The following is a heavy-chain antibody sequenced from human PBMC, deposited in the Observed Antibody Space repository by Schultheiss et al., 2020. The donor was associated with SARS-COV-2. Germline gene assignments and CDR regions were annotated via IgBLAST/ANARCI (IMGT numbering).Heavy chain of an antibody. Sequence: GGSLRLSCAASGFTVSSNYMSWVRQAPGKGLEWVSAISGSGGSTYYADSVKGRFTISRDNAKNSLYLQMNSLRAEDTAVYYCARSNNGMDVWGKGTTVTVSS. V-gene: IGHV3-23*01. CDR3: ARSNNGMDV. CDR1: GFTVSSNY. CDR2: ISGSGGST. J-gene: IGHJ6*04. D-gene: IGHD1/OR15-1a*01.